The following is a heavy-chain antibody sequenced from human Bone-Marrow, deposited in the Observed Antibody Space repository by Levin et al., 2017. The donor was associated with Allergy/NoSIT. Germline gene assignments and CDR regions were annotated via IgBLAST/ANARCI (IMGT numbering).Heavy chain of an antibody. Sequence: GGSLRLSCAASGFTFSNAWMNWVRQTPGKGLEWVGRIKTKADGGTRDYGAPVKGRFIISRDDSKNTLYLQMHSLQTEDTVIYYCTTKGVVVAATTGMDAWGQGTTVTVSS. V-gene: IGHV3-15*07. CDR1: GFTFSNAW. J-gene: IGHJ6*02. CDR3: TTKGVVVAATTGMDA. CDR2: IKTKADGGTR. D-gene: IGHD2-15*01.